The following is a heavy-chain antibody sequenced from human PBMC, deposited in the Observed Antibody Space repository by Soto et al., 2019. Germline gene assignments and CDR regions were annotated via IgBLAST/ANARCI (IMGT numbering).Heavy chain of an antibody. CDR2: IIPILGIA. CDR3: ARDFGMATVNY. J-gene: IGHJ4*02. CDR1: GGTFSSYT. D-gene: IGHD4-4*01. Sequence: QVQLVQSGAEVKKPGSSVKVSCKASGGTFSSYTISWVRQAPGQGLEWMGRIIPILGIANYAQKFQGRVTITADKSTSTAYMELXSXRSEDXXVYYCARDFGMATVNYWGQGTLVTVSS. V-gene: IGHV1-69*08.